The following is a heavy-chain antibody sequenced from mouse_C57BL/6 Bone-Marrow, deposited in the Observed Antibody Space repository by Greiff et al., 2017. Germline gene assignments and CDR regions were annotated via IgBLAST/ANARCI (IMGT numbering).Heavy chain of an antibody. CDR2: IYPRSGNT. Sequence: VKLVESGAELARPGASVKLSCKASGYTFTSYGISWVKQRTGQGLEWIGEIYPRSGNTYYNEKFKGKATLTADKSSSTAYMELRSLTSEDSAVYFCARGVYDYGAYWGQGTLVTVSA. D-gene: IGHD2-4*01. CDR3: ARGVYDYGAY. J-gene: IGHJ3*01. CDR1: GYTFTSYG. V-gene: IGHV1-81*01.